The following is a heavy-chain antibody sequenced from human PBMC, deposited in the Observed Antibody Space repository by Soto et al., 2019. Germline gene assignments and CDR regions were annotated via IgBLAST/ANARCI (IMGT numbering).Heavy chain of an antibody. CDR1: GGSFSGYY. CDR2: IHHSGST. J-gene: IGHJ6*02. CDR3: ARVVRAAGYEYNSYYYGMDF. Sequence: PSETLSLTCAVYGGSFSGYYWSWIRQPPGKGLEWIGEIHHSGSTYYNPSLKSRVTISVDTSKNQFSLKLSSVTAADTAVFYCARVVRAAGYEYNSYYYGMDFWGQGTTVTVSS. V-gene: IGHV4-34*01. D-gene: IGHD6-13*01.